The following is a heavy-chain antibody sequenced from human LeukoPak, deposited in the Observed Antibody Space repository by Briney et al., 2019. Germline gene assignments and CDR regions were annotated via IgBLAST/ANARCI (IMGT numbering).Heavy chain of an antibody. Sequence: GGSLRLSCAASGFSLSNFWMNWVRQAPGKGLEWVANIKQDGSEKYYVDSVKGRFTISRDNAMNSLYLQMNSLRAEDTAVYFCARRRVVADKYFDYWGQGTLVAVSS. J-gene: IGHJ4*02. CDR2: IKQDGSEK. CDR3: ARRRVVADKYFDY. V-gene: IGHV3-7*01. D-gene: IGHD5-12*01. CDR1: GFSLSNFW.